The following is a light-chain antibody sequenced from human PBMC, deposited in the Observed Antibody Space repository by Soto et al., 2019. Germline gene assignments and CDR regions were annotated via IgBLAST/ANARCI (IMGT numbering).Light chain of an antibody. J-gene: IGKJ4*01. Sequence: DIQMTQSPSTLSASVGDRVTITCRASQSISTWLAWYQQKPGKAPKLLIYKASSLEGGVPSRFSGSGSGTEFNITISSLQPDDFVTYYCQQYNTYPLTFGAGTTVDIK. CDR2: KAS. CDR3: QQYNTYPLT. V-gene: IGKV1-5*03. CDR1: QSISTW.